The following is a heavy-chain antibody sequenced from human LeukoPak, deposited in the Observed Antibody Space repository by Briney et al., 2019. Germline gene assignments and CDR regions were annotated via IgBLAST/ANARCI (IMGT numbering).Heavy chain of an antibody. Sequence: SETLSLTCSVSGGSINNFYWTWIRQPAGKGLEWIGRIYLGDSPNSNPSLRSPVTMSIDTSKNQFSLKLTSLTAADTAVYYCASGYSSYEFWGLGTLVTVSS. J-gene: IGHJ1*01. V-gene: IGHV4-4*07. CDR1: GGSINNFY. CDR2: IYLGDSP. D-gene: IGHD6-6*01. CDR3: ASGYSSYEF.